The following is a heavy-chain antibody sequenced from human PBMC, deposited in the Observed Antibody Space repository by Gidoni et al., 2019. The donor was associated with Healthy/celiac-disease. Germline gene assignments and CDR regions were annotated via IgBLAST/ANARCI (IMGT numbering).Heavy chain of an antibody. CDR3: ARDSTYYYDSDTAFDI. V-gene: IGHV3-48*01. CDR1: GFTFSSYS. CDR2: ISSSSSTI. J-gene: IGHJ3*02. Sequence: EVQLVESGGGLVQPGGSLRLSCAASGFTFSSYSMNWVRQAPGKGLEWVSYISSSSSTIYYADSVKGRFTISRDNAKNSLYLQMNSLRAEDTAVYYCARDSTYYYDSDTAFDIWGQGTMVTVSS. D-gene: IGHD3-22*01.